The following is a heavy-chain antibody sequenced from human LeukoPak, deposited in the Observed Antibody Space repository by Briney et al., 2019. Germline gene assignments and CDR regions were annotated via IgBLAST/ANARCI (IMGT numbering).Heavy chain of an antibody. V-gene: IGHV3-48*04. J-gene: IGHJ4*02. CDR2: ISTSASTI. CDR1: GFTFNNYG. Sequence: GGSLRLSCAASGFTFNNYGMHWVRQAPGKGLGWVSYISTSASTIYYADSVKGRFTSSRDNAKNSLYLQMNSLRAEDTAVYYCARRGTSRSSYYFDYWGQGTLVTVSS. CDR3: ARRGTSRSSYYFDY.